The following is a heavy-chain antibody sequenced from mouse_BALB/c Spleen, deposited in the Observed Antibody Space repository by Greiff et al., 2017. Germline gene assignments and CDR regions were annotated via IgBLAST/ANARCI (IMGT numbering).Heavy chain of an antibody. D-gene: IGHD1-1*01. CDR2: IDPANGNT. CDR1: GFNIKDTY. Sequence: EVKVVESGAELVKPGASVKLSCTASGFNIKDTYMHWVKQRPEQGLEWIGRIDPANGNTKYDPKFQGKATITADTSSNTAYLQLSSLTSEDTAVYYCARGYYGSRSWFAYWGQGTLVTVSA. J-gene: IGHJ3*01. CDR3: ARGYYGSRSWFAY. V-gene: IGHV14-3*02.